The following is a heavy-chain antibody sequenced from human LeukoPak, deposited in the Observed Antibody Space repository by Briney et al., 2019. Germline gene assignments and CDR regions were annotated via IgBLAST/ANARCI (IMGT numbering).Heavy chain of an antibody. D-gene: IGHD3-16*01. CDR1: GFTFGDYA. V-gene: IGHV3-49*04. CDR2: IRSKAYGGTT. J-gene: IGHJ5*02. CDR3: TRGRIGRTNWFDP. Sequence: GGSLRLSCTASGFTFGDYAMSWVRQAPGKGLEWVGFIRSKAYGGTTEYAASVKGRFTISRDDSKSIAYLQMNSLETEDTAVYYCTRGRIGRTNWFDPWGQGTLVTVSS.